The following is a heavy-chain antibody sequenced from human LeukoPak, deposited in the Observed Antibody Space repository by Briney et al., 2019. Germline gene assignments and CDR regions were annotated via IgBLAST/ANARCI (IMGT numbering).Heavy chain of an antibody. CDR1: RFTFSSYA. J-gene: IGHJ4*02. D-gene: IGHD5-12*01. CDR2: ISASGGST. Sequence: GGSLRLSCAASRFTFSSYAMSWVRQAPGKGLEWVSAISASGGSTYYADSVKGRFTISRDNSNDTLYLQMNSLRAEDTAVYYCAKRGYSGYFPDYWGQGTLVTVSS. V-gene: IGHV3-23*01. CDR3: AKRGYSGYFPDY.